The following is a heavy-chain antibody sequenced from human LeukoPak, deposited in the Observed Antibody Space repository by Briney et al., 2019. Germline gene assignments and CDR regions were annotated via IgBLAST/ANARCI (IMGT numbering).Heavy chain of an antibody. CDR3: ARQCSSSWYYFDY. D-gene: IGHD6-13*01. J-gene: IGHJ4*02. Sequence: PSETLSLTCTVSGGSISSYYWSWIRQPPGKGLEWIGYIYYSGSTNYNPSLKSRVTISVDTSKNQFSLKLSSVTAADTAVYYCARQCSSSWYYFDYWGQGTLVTVSS. V-gene: IGHV4-59*08. CDR2: IYYSGST. CDR1: GGSISSYY.